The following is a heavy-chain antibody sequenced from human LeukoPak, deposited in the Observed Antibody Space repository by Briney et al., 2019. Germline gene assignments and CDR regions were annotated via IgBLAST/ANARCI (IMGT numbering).Heavy chain of an antibody. CDR2: IYYNGAT. V-gene: IGHV4-59*01. D-gene: IGHD3-16*01. CDR1: GGSITDYY. CDR3: TRGAGWLIDY. Sequence: SETLSLTCTVSGGSITDYYWIWIRQPPGKGLEYIGYIYYNGATNYNPSLKSRVTISVDTSKNQFSLNLRSVTAADTAVYYCTRGAGWLIDYWGQGILVTVSS. J-gene: IGHJ4*02.